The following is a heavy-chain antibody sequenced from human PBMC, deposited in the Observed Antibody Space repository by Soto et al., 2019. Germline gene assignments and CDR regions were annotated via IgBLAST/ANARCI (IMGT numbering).Heavy chain of an antibody. Sequence: SVKVSCKASGGTFSSYAISWVRQAPGQGLEWMGGIIPIFGTANYAQKFQGRVTITADKSTSTAYMELSSLRSEDTAVYYCARDHDYYDSSGYYHWFDPWGQGTLVTVSS. D-gene: IGHD3-22*01. V-gene: IGHV1-69*06. CDR1: GGTFSSYA. J-gene: IGHJ5*02. CDR3: ARDHDYYDSSGYYHWFDP. CDR2: IIPIFGTA.